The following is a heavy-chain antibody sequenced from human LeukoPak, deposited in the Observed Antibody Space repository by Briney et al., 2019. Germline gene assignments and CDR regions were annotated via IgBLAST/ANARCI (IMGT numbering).Heavy chain of an antibody. CDR2: IYKNGKE. J-gene: IGHJ5*01. D-gene: IGHD2-15*01. V-gene: IGHV3-53*01. CDR1: GVSVESNY. CDR3: ARESPTSGIDS. Sequence: PGGSLRLSCSASGVSVESNYMSWVRQAPGKGLEWVSLIYKNGKEYYAESAKGRFSISRDISKKSLDLQMNRLRGDDTAVYYCARESPTSGIDSWGQGTLVIVSS.